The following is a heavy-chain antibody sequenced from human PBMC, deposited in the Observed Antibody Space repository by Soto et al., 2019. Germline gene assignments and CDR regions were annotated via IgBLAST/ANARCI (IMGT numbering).Heavy chain of an antibody. Sequence: EVQLLESGGGLVQPGGSLRLSCAASGFTFSTYAMGWVRQAQGKGLEWVSAISDSGDTTYYADSVKGRFTISRDNSKNTLYLQMNRLRAEDTAVYYCAGSPSTYWYFALWGRGTLVTVSS. J-gene: IGHJ2*01. CDR2: ISDSGDTT. V-gene: IGHV3-23*01. CDR1: GFTFSTYA. CDR3: AGSPSTYWYFAL. D-gene: IGHD1-26*01.